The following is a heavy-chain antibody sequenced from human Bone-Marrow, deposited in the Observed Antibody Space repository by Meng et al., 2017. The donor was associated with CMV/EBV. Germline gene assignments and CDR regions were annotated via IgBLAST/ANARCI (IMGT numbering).Heavy chain of an antibody. V-gene: IGHV1-58*01. CDR3: ARKTMVRGSPFDY. Sequence: SVKVSCKASGFTFTSSAVQWVRQARGQRLEWIGWIVVGSGNTNYAQKLQGRVTMTTDTSTSTAYMELRSLRSDDTAVYYCARKTMVRGSPFDYWGQGTLVTVSS. J-gene: IGHJ4*02. CDR2: IVVGSGNT. CDR1: GFTFTSSA. D-gene: IGHD3-10*01.